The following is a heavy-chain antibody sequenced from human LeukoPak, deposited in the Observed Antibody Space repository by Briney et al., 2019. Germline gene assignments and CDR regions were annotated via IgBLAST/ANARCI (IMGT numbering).Heavy chain of an antibody. CDR3: ATSIAVAGTPDY. J-gene: IGHJ4*02. V-gene: IGHV3-21*04. CDR2: ISSSSSYI. D-gene: IGHD6-19*01. Sequence: PGGSLRLSCAASGFTFSSYSMNWVRQAPGKGLEWVSSISSSSSYIYYADSVKGRFTISRDNAKNSLYLQMNSLRAEDTALYYCATSIAVAGTPDYWGQGTLVTVSS. CDR1: GFTFSSYS.